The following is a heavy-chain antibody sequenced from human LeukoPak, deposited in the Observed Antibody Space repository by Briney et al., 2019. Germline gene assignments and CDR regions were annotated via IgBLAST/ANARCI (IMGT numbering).Heavy chain of an antibody. D-gene: IGHD3-22*01. CDR2: ISSSSSTI. CDR3: ASGALREVVIPPEHDAFDI. CDR1: GFTFSSYS. J-gene: IGHJ3*02. V-gene: IGHV3-48*01. Sequence: GGSLRLSCAASGFTFSSYSMNWVRQAPGEGLEWVSYISSSSSTIYYADSVKGRFTISRDNAKNSLYLQMNSLRAEDTAVYYCASGALREVVIPPEHDAFDIWGQGTMVTVSS.